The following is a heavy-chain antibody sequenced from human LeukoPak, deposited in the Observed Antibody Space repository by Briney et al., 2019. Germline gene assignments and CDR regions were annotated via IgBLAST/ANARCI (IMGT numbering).Heavy chain of an antibody. D-gene: IGHD6-13*01. CDR1: GFTFDDYA. CDR3: AKGLSSSWYFSYFDY. V-gene: IGHV3-43*02. CDR2: IGGDGGST. J-gene: IGHJ4*02. Sequence: TGGSLRLSCAASGFTFDDYAMRWVRQAPGKGLEWVSLIGGDGGSTYYADSVKGRFTISRDNSKNSLYLRMNSLRTEDTALYYCAKGLSSSWYFSYFDYWGQGTLVTVSS.